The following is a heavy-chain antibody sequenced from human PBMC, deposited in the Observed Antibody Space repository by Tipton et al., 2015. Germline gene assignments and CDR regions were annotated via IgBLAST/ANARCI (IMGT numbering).Heavy chain of an antibody. D-gene: IGHD4-11*01. CDR3: AKAGDSNLPYFFDS. CDR2: FSRRGFAI. J-gene: IGHJ4*02. Sequence: SLRLSCAASGFTFDDYDMHWVRQVPGMGLEWVAGFSRRGFAIGYADSVQGRFTISRDSAKNSLYLDMSGLRVEDTALYYCAKAGDSNLPYFFDSWGQGTQITVSS. CDR1: GFTFDDYD. V-gene: IGHV3-9*01.